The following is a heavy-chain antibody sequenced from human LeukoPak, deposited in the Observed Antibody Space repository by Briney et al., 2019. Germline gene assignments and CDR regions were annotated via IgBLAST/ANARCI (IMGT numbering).Heavy chain of an antibody. J-gene: IGHJ4*02. V-gene: IGHV3-23*01. CDR3: AKDAPYYDFWSGYYQERYYFDY. Sequence: SCKASGGTFSSYAMSWVRQAPGKGLEWVSAISGSGGSTYYADSVKGRFTISRDNSKNTLYLQMNSLRAEDTAVYYCAKDAPYYDFWSGYYQERYYFDYWGQGTLVTVSS. D-gene: IGHD3-3*01. CDR2: ISGSGGST. CDR1: GGTFSSYA.